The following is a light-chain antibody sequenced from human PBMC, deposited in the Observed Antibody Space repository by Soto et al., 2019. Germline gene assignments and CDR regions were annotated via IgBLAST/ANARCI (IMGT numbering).Light chain of an antibody. CDR2: RSN. V-gene: IGLV1-47*01. J-gene: IGLJ2*01. Sequence: QAVVTQTPSASGTPGQRVTISCSGSSSNIGSNYVYWYQQLPGTAPKLLIYRSNQRPSGVPDRFSGSKSGTSASLAISGLRSEDEADYYCAAWDDSLSGYVIFGGGTKLTVL. CDR3: AAWDDSLSGYVI. CDR1: SSNIGSNY.